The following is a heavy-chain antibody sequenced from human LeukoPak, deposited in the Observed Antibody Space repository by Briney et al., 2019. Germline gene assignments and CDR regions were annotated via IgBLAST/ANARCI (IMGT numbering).Heavy chain of an antibody. CDR1: GFTFSSYG. D-gene: IGHD2-15*01. V-gene: IGHV3-30*18. CDR3: AKGPAVVAWYYFDY. CDR2: ISYDGSNK. Sequence: GGSLRLSCAASGFTFSSYGMPWVRQAPGKGLEWEAVISYDGSNKYYADSVKGRFTISRDNSKNTLYLQMNSLRAEDAAVYYCAKGPAVVAWYYFDYWGQGTLVTVSS. J-gene: IGHJ4*02.